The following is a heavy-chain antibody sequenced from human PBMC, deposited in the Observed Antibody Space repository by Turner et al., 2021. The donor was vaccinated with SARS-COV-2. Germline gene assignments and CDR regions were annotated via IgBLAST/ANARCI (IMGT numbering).Heavy chain of an antibody. V-gene: IGHV3-48*01. CDR1: GFPSSRYS. J-gene: IGHJ6*02. D-gene: IGHD2-15*01. CDR3: ASTSVVNYGLDD. CDR2: ISSSSSTI. Sequence: EVQLVASVGGLVQPGGSLRLSCAASGFPSSRYSMNWVRQAQGKGLEWVSYISSSSSTIYYADSVKCRFTISRDNDMNSLYLQMNSLRADDTAVDYGASTSVVNYGLDDWGQGTTVTVSS.